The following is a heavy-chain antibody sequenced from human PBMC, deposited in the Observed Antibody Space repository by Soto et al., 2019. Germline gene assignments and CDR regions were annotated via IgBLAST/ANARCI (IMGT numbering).Heavy chain of an antibody. CDR2: ISYDGSNK. Sequence: PGGSLRLSCAASGFTFSSYDMHWVRQAPGKGLEWVAVISYDGSNKYYADSVKGRFTISRDNSKNTLYLQMNSLRAEDTAVYYCANPGTTVTGTNYWGQGTLVTVSS. CDR3: ANPGTTVTGTNY. V-gene: IGHV3-30*18. D-gene: IGHD4-17*01. J-gene: IGHJ4*02. CDR1: GFTFSSYD.